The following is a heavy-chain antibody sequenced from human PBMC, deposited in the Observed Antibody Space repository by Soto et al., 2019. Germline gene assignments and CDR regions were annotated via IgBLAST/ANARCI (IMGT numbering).Heavy chain of an antibody. CDR2: IKQDGSEK. Sequence: LXLSCAASRFTFSSYWMSWVRQAPGKGLEWVANIKQDGSEKYYVDSVKGRFTISRDNAKNSLYLQMNSLRAEDTAVYYCARTTAGIYFDYWGQGTLVTVSS. CDR1: RFTFSSYW. D-gene: IGHD4-4*01. J-gene: IGHJ4*02. V-gene: IGHV3-7*03. CDR3: ARTTAGIYFDY.